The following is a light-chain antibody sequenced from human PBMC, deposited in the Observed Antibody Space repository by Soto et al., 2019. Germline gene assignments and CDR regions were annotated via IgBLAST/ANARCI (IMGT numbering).Light chain of an antibody. CDR1: QRVSNNF. Sequence: VVLTQFPGTLSLSPGETATLSCGASQRVSNNFLGWYQQKPGLPPRLLIYDATSRANGIPERFSGRGSGTHFTLTISRLEPEDVAVYYCQQYGSTPWTFGRGTKVEMK. V-gene: IGKV3D-20*01. J-gene: IGKJ1*01. CDR2: DAT. CDR3: QQYGSTPWT.